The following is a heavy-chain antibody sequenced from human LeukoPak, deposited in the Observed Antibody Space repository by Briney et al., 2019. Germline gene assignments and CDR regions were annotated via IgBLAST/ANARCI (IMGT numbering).Heavy chain of an antibody. V-gene: IGHV3-20*04. D-gene: IGHD6-19*01. CDR3: ARGGSTGWYSFDY. CDR2: INWNGGST. CDR1: GFSFDDYG. Sequence: GGSLRLSCVASGFSFDDYGMSWVHQAPGKGLEWVSGINWNGGSTGYADSVKGRFTISRDNAKNSLYLRMNSLRAEDTALYYCARGGSTGWYSFDYWGQGTLVTVS. J-gene: IGHJ4*02.